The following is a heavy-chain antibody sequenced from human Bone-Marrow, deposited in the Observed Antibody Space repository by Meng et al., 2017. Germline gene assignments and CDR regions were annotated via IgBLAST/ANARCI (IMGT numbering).Heavy chain of an antibody. J-gene: IGHJ5*02. CDR2: IYHDGST. V-gene: IGHV4-4*02. Sequence: QGQLKGSGPGRVKPSGTLSLTCAVSGASISSSHWWGWVRQPPGKGLEWIGEIYHDGSTNYTPSLKSRVTISVDKSKNQFSLKLSSVTAADTAVYYCARAAYDIWSGYAPWGQGSLVTVSS. CDR3: ARAAYDIWSGYAP. CDR1: GASISSSHW. D-gene: IGHD3-3*01.